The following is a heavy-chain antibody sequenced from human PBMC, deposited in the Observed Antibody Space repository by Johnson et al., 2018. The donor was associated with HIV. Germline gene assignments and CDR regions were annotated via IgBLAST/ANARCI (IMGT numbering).Heavy chain of an antibody. CDR1: GFSFSSYA. J-gene: IGHJ3*02. CDR2: ISGSGAST. Sequence: EMQLVESGGGLVQPGGSLRLSCAASGFSFSSYAMSWVRQAPGKGLEWVSAISGSGASTYYADSVKGRFTISRDNSKNTLYLQMNSLRAEDTALYYCARGAYSSSWHASDASDIWGQGTMVTVSS. CDR3: ARGAYSSSWHASDASDI. D-gene: IGHD6-13*01. V-gene: IGHV3-23*04.